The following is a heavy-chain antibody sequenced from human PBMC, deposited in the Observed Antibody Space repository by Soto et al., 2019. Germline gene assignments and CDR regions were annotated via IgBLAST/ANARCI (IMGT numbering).Heavy chain of an antibody. CDR3: ARAHYGDYGYGMHV. CDR1: GGSISSGGYS. J-gene: IGHJ6*02. D-gene: IGHD4-17*01. Sequence: QLQLQESGSGLVKPSQTLSLTCAVSGGSISSGGYSWSWIRQPPGKGLEWIGYTYHSGSTYYNPSLKSRVTISVDRSKNQFSLKLSSVTAADTAVYYCARAHYGDYGYGMHVWGQGTTVTVSS. CDR2: TYHSGST. V-gene: IGHV4-30-2*01.